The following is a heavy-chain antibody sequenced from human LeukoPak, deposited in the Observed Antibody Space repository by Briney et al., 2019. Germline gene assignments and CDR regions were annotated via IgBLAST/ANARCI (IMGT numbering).Heavy chain of an antibody. D-gene: IGHD3-22*01. V-gene: IGHV3-30*18. Sequence: GLSVRLSCAASGFTFSSYVMHWVRQAPAKGLDWVAVISYDGSNKYYADSVTGRFTISTDNSKNTLYLQMNSLRAEDTAVYYCAKLVDSSGYYSYDAFDIWGQGTMVTVSS. CDR3: AKLVDSSGYYSYDAFDI. CDR2: ISYDGSNK. J-gene: IGHJ3*02. CDR1: GFTFSSYV.